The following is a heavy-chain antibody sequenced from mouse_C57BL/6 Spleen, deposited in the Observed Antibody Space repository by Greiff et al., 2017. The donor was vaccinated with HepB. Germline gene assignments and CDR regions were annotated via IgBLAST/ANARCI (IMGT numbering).Heavy chain of an antibody. V-gene: IGHV1-42*01. CDR1: GYSFTGYY. CDR2: INPSTGGT. Sequence: VQLQQSGPELVKPGASVKISCKASGYSFTGYYMNWVKQSPEKSLEWIGEINPSTGGTTYNQKFKAKATLTVDKSSSTAYMQLKSLTSEDSAVYYCARKDSYFDYWGQGTTLTVSS. J-gene: IGHJ2*01. CDR3: ARKDSYFDY.